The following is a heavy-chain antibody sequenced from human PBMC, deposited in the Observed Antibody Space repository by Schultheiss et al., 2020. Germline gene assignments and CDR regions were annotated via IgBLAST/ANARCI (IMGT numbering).Heavy chain of an antibody. J-gene: IGHJ4*02. V-gene: IGHV4-34*01. CDR3: AKDGLRHYDSSGVPPPSFDY. CDR1: GGSFSGYY. Sequence: SETLSLTCAVYGGSFSGYYWSWIRQPPGKGLEWIGYIYHSGSTYYNPSLKSRVTISVDTSKNQFSLKLSSVTAADTALYYCAKDGLRHYDSSGVPPPSFDYWGQGTLVTVSS. CDR2: IYHSGST. D-gene: IGHD3-22*01.